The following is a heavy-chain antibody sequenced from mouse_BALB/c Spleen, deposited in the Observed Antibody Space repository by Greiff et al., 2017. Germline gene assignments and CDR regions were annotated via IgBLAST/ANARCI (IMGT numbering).Heavy chain of an antibody. D-gene: IGHD2-2*01. V-gene: IGHV14-3*02. CDR2: IDPANGNT. J-gene: IGHJ3*01. Sequence: EVKLQESGAELVKPGASVKLSCTASGFNIKDTYMHWVKQRPEQGLEWIGRIDPANGNTKYDPKFQGKATITADTSSNTAYLQLSSLTSEDTAVYYCAPLWLRRVWFAYWGQGTLVTVSA. CDR3: APLWLRRVWFAY. CDR1: GFNIKDTY.